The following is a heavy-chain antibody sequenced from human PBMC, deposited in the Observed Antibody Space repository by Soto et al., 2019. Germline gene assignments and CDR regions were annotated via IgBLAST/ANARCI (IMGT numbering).Heavy chain of an antibody. J-gene: IGHJ4*02. CDR1: ADSEFSFSDQY. D-gene: IGHD5-12*01. V-gene: IGHV3-72*01. CDR2: SRNRVNNLST. CDR3: ARDRWLRYSGYDWHFDY. Sequence: VQVEESGGGLVLPGGSLRLSCTVSADSEFSFSDQYMDWVRQAPGKGLEWVGRSRNRVNNLSTAYAASVQGRFTISRDNAKNSVDLQMNSLRAEDTAVYYCARDRWLRYSGYDWHFDYWGQGTLVTVSS.